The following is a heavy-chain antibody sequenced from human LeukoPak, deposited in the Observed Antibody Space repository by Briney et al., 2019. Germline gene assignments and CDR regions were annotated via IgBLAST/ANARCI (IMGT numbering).Heavy chain of an antibody. CDR1: GFTFSSYS. J-gene: IGHJ4*02. D-gene: IGHD2-15*01. CDR2: ISSSSSYI. V-gene: IGHV3-21*01. CDR3: ARAGSSGGSCYSGFDY. Sequence: GGSLRLSCAATGFTFSSYSMNWVRQAPGKGLEWVSSISSSSSYIYYADSVKGRFAISRDNAKNSLYLQMNSLRAEDTAVYYCARAGSSGGSCYSGFDYWGQGTLVTVSS.